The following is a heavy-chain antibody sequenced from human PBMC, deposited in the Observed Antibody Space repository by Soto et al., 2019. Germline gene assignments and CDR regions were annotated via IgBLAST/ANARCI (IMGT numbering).Heavy chain of an antibody. D-gene: IGHD4-17*01. Sequence: PGGSLRLSCAASGFTFSSYDMHWVRQATGKDLEKVSAIGTASDTYYPGSVKGRFTIYKENAKNSLYLQMNSLRVEDTAVYYCARESTVIYGDYYYYYGMDVWCQGTTVTVSS. J-gene: IGHJ6*02. CDR2: IGTASDT. V-gene: IGHV3-13*01. CDR3: ARESTVIYGDYYYYYGMDV. CDR1: GFTFSSYD.